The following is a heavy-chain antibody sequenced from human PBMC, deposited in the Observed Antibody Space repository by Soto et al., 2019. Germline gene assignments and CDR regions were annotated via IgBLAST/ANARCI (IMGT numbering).Heavy chain of an antibody. D-gene: IGHD6-13*01. CDR1: GDSVSSGNYY. CDR2: IHSSGTT. Sequence: PSETLSLTCTVSGDSVSSGNYYWTWIRQPPGGGLEWIGYIHSSGTTIYNPSLKSRGIISTDASKNQFSLKLTSVTAADTAVYYCARGQQLVYFDYWGQGTLVT. V-gene: IGHV4-61*01. CDR3: ARGQQLVYFDY. J-gene: IGHJ4*02.